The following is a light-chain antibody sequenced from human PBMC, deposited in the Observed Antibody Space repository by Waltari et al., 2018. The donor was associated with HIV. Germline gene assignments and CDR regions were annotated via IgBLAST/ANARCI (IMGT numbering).Light chain of an antibody. CDR2: EVN. CDR3: SSYISSATPV. CDR1: SGAGYYDY. J-gene: IGLJ3*02. Sequence: QSPPPPAASASGSPRQSTTTSPTPPSGAGYYDYVSWYQHHPGNAPKLLIYEVNNRPSGVSRRFSGSKSGNTASLTISGLLAEDEADYFCSSYISSATPVFGGGTRLTVL. V-gene: IGLV2-14*01.